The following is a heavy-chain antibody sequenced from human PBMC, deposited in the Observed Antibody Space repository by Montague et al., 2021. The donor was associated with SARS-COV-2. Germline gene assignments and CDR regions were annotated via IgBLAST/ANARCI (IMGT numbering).Heavy chain of an antibody. D-gene: IGHD6-19*01. CDR1: GGSISSNY. CDR2: IYYSGST. J-gene: IGHJ3*02. V-gene: IGHV4-59*01. CDR3: ARGSGWMGNAFDI. Sequence: SETLSFTCTVSGGSISSNYWSWIRHRPGTGLEWIGYIYYSGSTNYNPSLKSLVTISVDKSKNQFSLKLSSVTAADTAVYYCARGSGWMGNAFDIWGQGTMVTVSS.